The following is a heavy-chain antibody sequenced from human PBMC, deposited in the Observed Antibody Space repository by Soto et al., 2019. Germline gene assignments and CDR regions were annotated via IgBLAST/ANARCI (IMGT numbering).Heavy chain of an antibody. J-gene: IGHJ6*02. Sequence: EVQLVESGGGLVQPGGSLRLSCAASGFTFSSYDMHWVRQATGKGLEWVSVIGTAGDTYYPGSVRGRFTISRENAKNSLYLQMNSLRAEDTAVYYYARDIRYCSGNSCYSGGMDVWGQGTTVTVSS. CDR3: ARDIRYCSGNSCYSGGMDV. CDR2: IGTAGDT. V-gene: IGHV3-13*01. D-gene: IGHD2-15*01. CDR1: GFTFSSYD.